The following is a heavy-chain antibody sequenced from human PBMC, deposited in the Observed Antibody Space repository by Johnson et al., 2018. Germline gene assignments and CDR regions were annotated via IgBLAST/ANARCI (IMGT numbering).Heavy chain of an antibody. Sequence: VRLVESGGGVVQPGRSLRLSCAAAGFTFSRYWMTWVRQAPGKGLEWVANIKQDGSEKYYVDSVKGRFTFSRDNDRNSLFLQMNSLRAEDTAVYYCARVAVAVTHYYYYYMDVWGKGTTVTVS. CDR1: GFTFSRYW. J-gene: IGHJ6*03. D-gene: IGHD6-19*01. CDR3: ARVAVAVTHYYYYYMDV. CDR2: IKQDGSEK. V-gene: IGHV3-7*01.